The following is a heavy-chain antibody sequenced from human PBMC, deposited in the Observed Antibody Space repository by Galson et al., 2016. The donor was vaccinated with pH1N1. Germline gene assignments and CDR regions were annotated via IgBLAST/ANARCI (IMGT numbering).Heavy chain of an antibody. CDR3: ARGNPSHHYYSSMDA. CDR2: INHSGST. CDR1: GGSFSGYY. V-gene: IGHV4-34*01. J-gene: IGHJ6*03. Sequence: ETLSLTCAVYGGSFSGYYWSWIRQPPGKGLEWIGEINHSGSTKYNPSLKSRVIISVDTSKNQFSLRLSSVTAADTAVYYCARGNPSHHYYSSMDAWGKGTTVTVSS.